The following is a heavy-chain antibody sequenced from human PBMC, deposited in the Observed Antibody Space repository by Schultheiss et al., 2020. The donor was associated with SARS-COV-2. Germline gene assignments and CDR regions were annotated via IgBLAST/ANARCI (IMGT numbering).Heavy chain of an antibody. CDR1: GGSISSYY. D-gene: IGHD2-2*01. CDR2: IYTSGST. CDR3: ARDAFAGGSTSGHY. J-gene: IGHJ4*02. Sequence: SETLSLTCTVSGGSISSYYWSWFRQPAGKGLEWIGRIYTSGSTNYNPSLKSRVTTSVDTSKNQFPLKLSSVTAADTAVYYCARDAFAGGSTSGHYWGQGTLVTVSS. V-gene: IGHV4-4*07.